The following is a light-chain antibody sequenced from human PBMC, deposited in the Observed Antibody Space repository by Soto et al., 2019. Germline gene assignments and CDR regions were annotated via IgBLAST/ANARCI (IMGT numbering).Light chain of an antibody. V-gene: IGKV1-5*03. J-gene: IGKJ1*01. CDR2: KSS. CDR3: QRYDSYART. CDR1: QRIGIW. Sequence: DIQMTQSPSALFASVGDRDTITCWACQRIGIWLAWSQQKPGQAPKLLIYKSSSLESVVPPRFTSSGTGTEFTLPISSPQPDDFAFYCNQRYDSYARTFGQATKVQVK.